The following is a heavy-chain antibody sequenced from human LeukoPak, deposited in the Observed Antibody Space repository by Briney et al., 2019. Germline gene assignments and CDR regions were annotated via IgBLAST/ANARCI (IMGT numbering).Heavy chain of an antibody. CDR3: ARDFDIVVVPAAIGLAYYYGMDV. Sequence: GGSLRLSCAASGFTFSSYSMNWVRQAPGKGLEWVSSVSSSSSYIYYADSVKGRFTISRDNAKNSLYLQMNSLRAEDTAVYYCARDFDIVVVPAAIGLAYYYGMDVWGQGTTVTVSS. D-gene: IGHD2-2*02. CDR2: VSSSSSYI. CDR1: GFTFSSYS. J-gene: IGHJ6*02. V-gene: IGHV3-21*01.